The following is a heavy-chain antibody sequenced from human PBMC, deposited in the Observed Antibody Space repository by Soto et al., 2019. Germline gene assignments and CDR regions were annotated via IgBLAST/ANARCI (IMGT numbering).Heavy chain of an antibody. CDR1: GFTFSSYA. D-gene: IGHD3-22*01. V-gene: IGHV3-23*01. CDR2: ISGSGGST. Sequence: WGSLRLSCAASGFTFSSYAMSWVRQAPGKGLEWVSAISGSGGSTYYADSVKGRFTISRDNSKNTLYLQVNSLRAEDTAVYYCAKAPGSGYYYRYFQHWGQGTLVTVSS. CDR3: AKAPGSGYYYRYFQH. J-gene: IGHJ1*01.